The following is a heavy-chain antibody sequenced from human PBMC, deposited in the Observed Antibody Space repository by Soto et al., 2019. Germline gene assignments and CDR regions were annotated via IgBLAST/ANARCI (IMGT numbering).Heavy chain of an antibody. D-gene: IGHD4-17*01. CDR1: GFTFSSYA. V-gene: IGHV3-23*01. Sequence: EVQLLESGGGLVQPGGSLRLSCAASGFTFSSYAMSWVRQAPGKGLECVSAISGSGGSTYYADSVKGRFTISRDNSKNTLYLQMNSLRAEDTAVYYCAKEAYGDYIYYYYYMDVWGKGTTVTVSS. CDR3: AKEAYGDYIYYYYYMDV. CDR2: ISGSGGST. J-gene: IGHJ6*03.